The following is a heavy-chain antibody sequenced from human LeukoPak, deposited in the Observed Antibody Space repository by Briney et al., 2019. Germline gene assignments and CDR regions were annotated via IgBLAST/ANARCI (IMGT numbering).Heavy chain of an antibody. CDR1: GYTFSSYG. CDR3: ARDERYSSGWYYFDY. D-gene: IGHD6-19*01. J-gene: IGHJ4*02. Sequence: ASVKVSCKASGYTFSSYGISWVRQAPGQGLEWMGWISAYSGNTNYAQNLQGRVTMTTDTSTSTAYMELRSLRSDDTAVYYCARDERYSSGWYYFDYWGQGTLVTVSS. V-gene: IGHV1-18*01. CDR2: ISAYSGNT.